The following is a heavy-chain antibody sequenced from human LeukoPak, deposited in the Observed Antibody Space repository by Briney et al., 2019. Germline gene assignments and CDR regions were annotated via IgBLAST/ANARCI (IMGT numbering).Heavy chain of an antibody. CDR3: ARVPDGGIFDY. Sequence: SETLSLTCTVSGGSISSYYWSWIRQPPGKGLEWIGYIYYSGSTNYNPSLKSRVTISVDTSKNQFSLKLSSVTVADTAVYYCARVPDGGIFDYWGQGTLVTVSS. CDR1: GGSISSYY. D-gene: IGHD4-23*01. J-gene: IGHJ4*02. CDR2: IYYSGST. V-gene: IGHV4-59*01.